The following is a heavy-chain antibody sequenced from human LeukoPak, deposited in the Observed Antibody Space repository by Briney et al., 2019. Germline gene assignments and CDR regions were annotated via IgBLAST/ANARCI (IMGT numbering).Heavy chain of an antibody. V-gene: IGHV1-46*01. D-gene: IGHD2-15*01. CDR3: ARPGGKARVEGY. J-gene: IGHJ4*02. Sequence: ASVKVSCKASGYTFISYHMHWARQAPGQGLEWMGIINPRGGFTTYAQKFQGRVTMTRDTSTTTVYMELSSLRSEDTAVYYCARPGGKARVEGYWGQGPWVTVS. CDR2: INPRGGFT. CDR1: GYTFISYH.